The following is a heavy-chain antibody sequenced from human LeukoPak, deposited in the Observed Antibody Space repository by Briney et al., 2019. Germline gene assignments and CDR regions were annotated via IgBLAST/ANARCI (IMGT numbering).Heavy chain of an antibody. J-gene: IGHJ4*02. CDR1: GFTFSSYE. V-gene: IGHV3-48*03. D-gene: IGHD6-19*01. Sequence: GSLRLPCAASGFTFSSYEMNWVRQAPGKGLEWVSYIISSGSTIYYADSVKGRFTISRDNAKNSLYLQMNSLRAEDTAVYYCARWDSGWYIDYGGQGTLVTVSS. CDR3: ARWDSGWYIDY. CDR2: IISSGSTI.